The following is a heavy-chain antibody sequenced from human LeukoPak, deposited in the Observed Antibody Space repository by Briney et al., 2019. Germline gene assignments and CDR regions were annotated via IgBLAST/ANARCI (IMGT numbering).Heavy chain of an antibody. J-gene: IGHJ5*02. CDR1: GGSFSGYY. V-gene: IGHV4-34*01. D-gene: IGHD6-13*01. Sequence: PSETLSLTCAVYGGSFSGYYWSWIRQPPGKGLEWIGSIYHSGSTNYNPSLKSRVTISVDTSKNQFSLKLSSVTAADTAVYYCASGRIAAAGTGEKAWFDPWGQGTLVTVSS. CDR2: IYHSGST. CDR3: ASGRIAAAGTGEKAWFDP.